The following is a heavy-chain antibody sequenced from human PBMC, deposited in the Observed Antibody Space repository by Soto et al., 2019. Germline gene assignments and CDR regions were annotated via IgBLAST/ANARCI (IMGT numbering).Heavy chain of an antibody. CDR3: ARAHSSSWSYYFDY. D-gene: IGHD6-13*01. CDR2: IYHSGST. CDR1: GYSISSGYY. Sequence: PSETLSLTGAVSGYSISSGYYWGWIRQPPGKGLAWIGSIYHSGSTYYNPSLKSRVTISVDTSKNQFSLKLSSVTAADTAVYYCARAHSSSWSYYFDYWGQGTLVTVSS. V-gene: IGHV4-38-2*01. J-gene: IGHJ4*02.